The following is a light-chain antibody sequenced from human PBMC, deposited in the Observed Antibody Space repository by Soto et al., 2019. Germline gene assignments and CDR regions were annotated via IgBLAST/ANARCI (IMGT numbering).Light chain of an antibody. CDR2: RAS. CDR1: QSLGGN. V-gene: IGKV3-20*01. Sequence: IVLTPSPGTRSVSPGESATLSCRASQSLGGNLAWYQQKPCQAPTLFIFRASRRATGVPARFSGSGSGRDFTLSISGLEPEDFAVYVCQQYGSSPLLCLGPGTGREI. J-gene: IGKJ5*01. CDR3: QQYGSSPLLC.